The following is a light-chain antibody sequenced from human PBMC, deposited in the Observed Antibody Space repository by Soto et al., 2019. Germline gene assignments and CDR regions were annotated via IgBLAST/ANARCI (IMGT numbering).Light chain of an antibody. CDR1: KLGDKY. V-gene: IGLV3-1*01. CDR2: QDS. CDR3: QAWDSSRGV. J-gene: IGLJ2*01. Sequence: SYELTRPPSVSVSPGQTASITCSGDKLGDKYAYWYQQKPGQSPVMVIYQDSKRPSGIPERFSGSNSGNTATLTISGTQAMAETDYYCQAWDSSRGVFGRGTQLTVL.